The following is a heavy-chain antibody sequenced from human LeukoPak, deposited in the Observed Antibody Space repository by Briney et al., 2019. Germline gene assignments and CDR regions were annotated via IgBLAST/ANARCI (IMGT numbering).Heavy chain of an antibody. Sequence: PGGSLRFSCAASGFTFSSYSMNWVRQAPGKGLEWVSSIGSSSSYIYYADSVKGRFTISRDNAKNSLYLQMDNLRVEDTAVYYCARDGPWGAVGLTADAFDLWGPGTKVIVSS. J-gene: IGHJ3*01. CDR1: GFTFSSYS. CDR3: ARDGPWGAVGLTADAFDL. CDR2: IGSSSSYI. D-gene: IGHD1-26*01. V-gene: IGHV3-21*01.